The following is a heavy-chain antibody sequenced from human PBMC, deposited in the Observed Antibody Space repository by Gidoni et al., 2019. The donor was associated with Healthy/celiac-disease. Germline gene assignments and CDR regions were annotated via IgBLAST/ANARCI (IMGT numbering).Heavy chain of an antibody. CDR3: VISSGGMDV. V-gene: IGHV4-39*01. D-gene: IGHD6-25*01. Sequence: QLQLQESGPGLVKPSETLSLTCTVSGGSISSSSYYWGWIRQPPGKGLEWIGNIYYSGSTYYNPSLKSRVTISADTSKKQFSLKLSSVTAADTAVYYCVISSGGMDVWGQGTTVTVSS. CDR2: IYYSGST. J-gene: IGHJ6*02. CDR1: GGSISSSSYY.